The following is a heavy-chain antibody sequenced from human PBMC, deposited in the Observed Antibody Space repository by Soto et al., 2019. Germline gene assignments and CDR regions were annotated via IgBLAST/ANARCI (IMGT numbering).Heavy chain of an antibody. CDR3: ARDRYYYGSGSYGIDY. CDR1: GLTFSTSA. V-gene: IGHV1-18*01. CDR2: ISAYNGNT. D-gene: IGHD3-10*01. J-gene: IGHJ4*02. Sequence: ASVKVACKASGLTFSTSAVQWVRQARGQGLEWMGWISAYNGNTNYAQKLQGRVTMTTDTSTSTAYMELRSLRSDDTAVYYCARDRYYYGSGSYGIDYWGQGTLVTVSS.